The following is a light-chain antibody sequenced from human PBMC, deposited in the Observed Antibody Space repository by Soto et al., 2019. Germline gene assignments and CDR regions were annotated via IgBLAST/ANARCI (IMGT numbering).Light chain of an antibody. J-gene: IGKJ2*01. Sequence: EIVLTQSPGTLSLSPGERATLSCRTSQTVSNNYLAWYRQNPGQAPTLLIYGAFNRAGGIPDRFRGSGSGTDFTLTISRLEPEDFAVYYCQQYGSSPRTFGQGTKVEIK. CDR2: GAF. V-gene: IGKV3-20*01. CDR1: QTVSNNY. CDR3: QQYGSSPRT.